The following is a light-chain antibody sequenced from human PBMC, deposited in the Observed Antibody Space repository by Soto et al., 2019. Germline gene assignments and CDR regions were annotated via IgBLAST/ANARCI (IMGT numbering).Light chain of an antibody. J-gene: IGLJ1*01. CDR1: SSNSGAGYD. CDR3: QSYDSSLSGFYV. CDR2: GNS. V-gene: IGLV1-40*01. Sequence: QPVLTQPPSVSGAPGQRVTISCTGSSSNSGAGYDVHWYQQLPGTAPKLLIYGNSNRPSGVPDRFSGSKSGTSASLAITGLQAEDEADYYCQSYDSSLSGFYVFGKGTKLTVL.